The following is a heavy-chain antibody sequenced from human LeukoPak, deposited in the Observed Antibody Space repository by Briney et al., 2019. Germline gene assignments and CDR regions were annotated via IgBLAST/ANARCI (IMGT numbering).Heavy chain of an antibody. D-gene: IGHD4-11*01. CDR2: ISYDGSNK. CDR1: GFTFSSYA. V-gene: IGHV3-30-3*01. Sequence: GALRLSCAASGFTFSSYAMHWVRQAPGKGLEWVAVISYDGSNKYYADSVRGRFTISRDNSKNTLYLQMNSLRAEDTAVYYCASCTVTTGCYYYYMDVWGKGTTVTVSS. CDR3: ASCTVTTGCYYYYMDV. J-gene: IGHJ6*03.